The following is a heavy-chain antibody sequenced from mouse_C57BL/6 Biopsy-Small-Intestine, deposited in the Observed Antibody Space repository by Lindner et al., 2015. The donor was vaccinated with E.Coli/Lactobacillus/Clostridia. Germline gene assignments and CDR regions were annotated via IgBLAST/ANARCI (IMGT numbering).Heavy chain of an antibody. V-gene: IGHV1-52*01. CDR2: IDPSDSEA. CDR3: VRWGDGIDY. J-gene: IGHJ3*01. Sequence: QLQESGAELVRPGSSVKLSCKASGYTFTSYWVHWVQQRPIQGLEWIGNIDPSDSEAHYNQKFKDKASLTVDKSSSTAYMQLSSLTSEDSAVYYCVRWGDGIDYWGQGTLVTVSA. CDR1: GYTFTSYW.